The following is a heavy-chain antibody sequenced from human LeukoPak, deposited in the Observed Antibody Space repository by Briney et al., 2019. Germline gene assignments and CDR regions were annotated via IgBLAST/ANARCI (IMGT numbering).Heavy chain of an antibody. CDR2: ISGSGGST. J-gene: IGHJ6*02. CDR3: ESTTYYDFWSGYSPLYGMDV. V-gene: IGHV3-23*01. CDR1: GFTFSSYA. Sequence: PGGSLRLSCAASGFTFSSYAMSWVRQAPGKGLEWVSAISGSGGSTYYADSVKGRFTISRDNSKNTLYLQMNSLRAEDTAVYYCESTTYYDFWSGYSPLYGMDVWGQGTTVTVSS. D-gene: IGHD3-3*01.